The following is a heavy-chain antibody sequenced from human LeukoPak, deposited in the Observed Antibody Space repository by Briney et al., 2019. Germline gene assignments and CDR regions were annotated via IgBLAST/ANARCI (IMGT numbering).Heavy chain of an antibody. J-gene: IGHJ4*02. V-gene: IGHV3-7*01. Sequence: GGSLRLSCAASGFTFSSYWMSWVRQAPGKGLEWVANIKQDGSEKYYVDSVKGRSTISRDNAKNSLYLQMNSLRAEDTAVYYCAREISTVTISARLDYWGQGTLVTVSS. D-gene: IGHD4-17*01. CDR2: IKQDGSEK. CDR3: AREISTVTISARLDY. CDR1: GFTFSSYW.